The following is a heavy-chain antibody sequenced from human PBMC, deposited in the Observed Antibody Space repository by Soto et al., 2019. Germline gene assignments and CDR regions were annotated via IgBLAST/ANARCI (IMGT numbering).Heavy chain of an antibody. CDR3: SLCKGTHPEYFQH. Sequence: PSETLSLTCTVSGGSISSGGYYWSWIRQHPGKGLEWIGYIYYSGSTYYNPSLKSRVTISVDTSKNQFSLKLSSVTAADTAVYYCSLCKGTHPEYFQHWGQGTLVTVSS. J-gene: IGHJ1*01. D-gene: IGHD1-1*01. CDR2: IYYSGST. CDR1: GGSISSGGYY. V-gene: IGHV4-31*03.